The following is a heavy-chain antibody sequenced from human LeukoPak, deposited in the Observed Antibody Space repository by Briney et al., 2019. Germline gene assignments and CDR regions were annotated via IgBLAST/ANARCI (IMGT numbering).Heavy chain of an antibody. Sequence: SVKVSCKASGGTFSRSGISWVRQAPGQGLEWMGGIIPIFGTVNYAQKFQGRVTITADESTSTAYMELTSLRSEDTAICYCARDGAIFDSRGYYYLWWGQGTLVTVSS. D-gene: IGHD3-22*01. CDR3: ARDGAIFDSRGYYYLW. CDR2: IIPIFGTV. CDR1: GGTFSRSG. V-gene: IGHV1-69*01. J-gene: IGHJ4*02.